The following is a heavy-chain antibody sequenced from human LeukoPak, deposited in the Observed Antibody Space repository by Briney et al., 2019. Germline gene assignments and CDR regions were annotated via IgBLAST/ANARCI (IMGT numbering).Heavy chain of an antibody. CDR1: GFTFSSYW. D-gene: IGHD2-21*02. Sequence: PGGSLRLSCAASGFTFSSYWMSWVRQAPGKGLEWVANIKQDGSEKYYVDSVKGRFTISRDNSKNTLYLQMNSLRAEDTAVYYCAKGPSVVVTANYYYYMDVWGKGTTVTTSS. CDR3: AKGPSVVVTANYYYYMDV. J-gene: IGHJ6*03. CDR2: IKQDGSEK. V-gene: IGHV3-7*01.